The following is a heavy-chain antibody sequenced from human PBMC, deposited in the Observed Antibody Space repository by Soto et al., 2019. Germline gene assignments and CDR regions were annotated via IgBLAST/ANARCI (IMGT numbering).Heavy chain of an antibody. CDR1: GYTFTSYY. D-gene: IGHD3-22*01. J-gene: IGHJ4*02. CDR3: ARGLIYDSSGYYFDY. CDR2: INPSGGST. V-gene: IGHV1-46*01. Sequence: ASVKVSCKASGYTFTSYYMHWVRQAPGQGLEWMGIINPSGGSTRYAQKFQGRVTMARDTSTSTVYMELSSLRSEDTAVYYCARGLIYDSSGYYFDYWGQGTLVTVSS.